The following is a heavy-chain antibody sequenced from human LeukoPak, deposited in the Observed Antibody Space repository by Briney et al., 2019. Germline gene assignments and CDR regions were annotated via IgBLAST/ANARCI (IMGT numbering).Heavy chain of an antibody. CDR1: GFSFDDYP. CDR3: TRVADWYEADY. CDR2: IRSKAYGGTT. J-gene: IGHJ4*02. Sequence: GESLRLSCTASGFSFDDYPMSWVRQAPGKGLEWVGFIRSKAYGGTTEYAASVKGRFTISRDDSKSIAYLQMNSLKTEDTAVYYCTRVADWYEADYWGQGTLVTVSS. D-gene: IGHD3-9*01. V-gene: IGHV3-49*04.